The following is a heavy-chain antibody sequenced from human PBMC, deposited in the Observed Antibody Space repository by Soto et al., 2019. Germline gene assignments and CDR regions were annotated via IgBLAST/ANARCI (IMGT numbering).Heavy chain of an antibody. J-gene: IGHJ5*02. CDR2: IYYSGST. V-gene: IGHV4-59*08. D-gene: IGHD1-1*01. Sequence: SETLSLTCTVSGGSISSYYWIWIRQPPGKGLEWIGYIYYSGSTNYNPSLKSRVTISVDTSKNQFSLKLSSVTAADTAVYYCARHGTGTTVLGFDPWGQGTLVTVSS. CDR3: ARHGTGTTVLGFDP. CDR1: GGSISSYY.